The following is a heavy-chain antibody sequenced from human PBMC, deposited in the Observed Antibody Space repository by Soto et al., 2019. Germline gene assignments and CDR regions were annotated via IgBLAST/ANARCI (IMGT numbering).Heavy chain of an antibody. CDR1: GYTFTSYG. V-gene: IGHV1-18*01. Sequence: ASVKVSCKASGYTFTSYGISWVRQAPGQGLEWMGWISAYNGNTNYAQKLQGRVTMTTDKSTSTAYMELSSLRSEDTAVYYCARVFDYGLWYFDYWGQGTLVTVSS. D-gene: IGHD4-17*01. CDR3: ARVFDYGLWYFDY. J-gene: IGHJ4*02. CDR2: ISAYNGNT.